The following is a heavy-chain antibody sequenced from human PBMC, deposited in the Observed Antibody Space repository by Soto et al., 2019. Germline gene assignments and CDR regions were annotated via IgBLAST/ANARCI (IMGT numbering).Heavy chain of an antibody. V-gene: IGHV1-3*01. J-gene: IGHJ6*02. CDR2: INAGNGNT. D-gene: IGHD3-3*01. Sequence: ASVKLSCKASGYTLTSYAMHWVRQAPGQRLEWMGWINAGNGNTKYSQKFQGRVTITRDTSASTAYMELSSLRSEDTAVYYCARWGKVTIFGVVSGVADYYGMDVWGQGTTVTVSS. CDR3: ARWGKVTIFGVVSGVADYYGMDV. CDR1: GYTLTSYA.